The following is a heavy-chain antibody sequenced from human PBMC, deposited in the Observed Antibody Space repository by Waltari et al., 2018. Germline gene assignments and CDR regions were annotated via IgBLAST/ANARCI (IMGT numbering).Heavy chain of an antibody. D-gene: IGHD3-22*01. J-gene: IGHJ4*02. CDR3: AKDIQDMIVVVTLSN. CDR2: ISWNSGSI. CDR1: GFTFDDYA. Sequence: EVQLVESGGGLVQPGRSLRLSCAASGFTFDDYAMHWVRQAPGKGLEWVSGISWNSGSIGDADAVKGRFTIARDNAKNSLYLQMNSLRAEDTALYYCAKDIQDMIVVVTLSNWGQGTLVTVSS. V-gene: IGHV3-9*01.